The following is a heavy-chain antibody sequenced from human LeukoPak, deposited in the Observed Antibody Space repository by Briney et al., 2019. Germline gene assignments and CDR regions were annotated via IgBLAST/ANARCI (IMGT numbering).Heavy chain of an antibody. D-gene: IGHD3-16*02. V-gene: IGHV1-18*01. CDR2: ISAYNGNT. CDR1: GYTFTSYG. Sequence: ASVKVSCKASGYTFTSYGISWVRQAPGQGLEWMGWISAYNGNTNYAQKLQGRVTMTTDTSTSTAYMELRSLRSDDTAVYYCAKDPPPKYYDYVWGSYHGLDYFDYWGQGTLVTVSS. J-gene: IGHJ4*02. CDR3: AKDPPPKYYDYVWGSYHGLDYFDY.